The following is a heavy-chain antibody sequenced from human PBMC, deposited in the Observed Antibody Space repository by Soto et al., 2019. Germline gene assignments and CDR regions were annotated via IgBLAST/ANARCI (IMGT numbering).Heavy chain of an antibody. D-gene: IGHD3-9*01. Sequence: PGGSLRPSCASSGFTVSSNYMSLVRPAPGKGLEWVSVIYRGGSTYYADSVKGRFTISRHNSKNTLYLQMNSLRAEDTAVYYCARAPYYEILTGPGWFDPWGQGTLVTVSS. CDR2: IYRGGST. CDR1: GFTVSSNY. V-gene: IGHV3-53*01. CDR3: ARAPYYEILTGPGWFDP. J-gene: IGHJ5*02.